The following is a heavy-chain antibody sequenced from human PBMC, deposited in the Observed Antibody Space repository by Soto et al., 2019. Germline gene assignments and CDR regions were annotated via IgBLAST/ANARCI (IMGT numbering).Heavy chain of an antibody. J-gene: IGHJ6*02. Sequence: SETLSLTCTVSGDSLGTYYWCWIRQPVGKGLEWIGRVSSSGNTNSNPTLNSRATMSIDTSKNQFSLRLRSVTAADTAVYYCARADYEILTGSYAMDVWGQGTTVTVS. V-gene: IGHV4-4*07. CDR2: VSSSGNT. D-gene: IGHD3-9*01. CDR3: ARADYEILTGSYAMDV. CDR1: GDSLGTYY.